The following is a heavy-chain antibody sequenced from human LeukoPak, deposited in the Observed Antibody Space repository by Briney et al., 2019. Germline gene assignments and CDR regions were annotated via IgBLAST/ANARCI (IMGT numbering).Heavy chain of an antibody. J-gene: IGHJ6*03. V-gene: IGHV3-21*01. Sequence: GGSLRLSCAASGFTFSSYSMNWVRQAPGKGLEWVSSISSSSSYIYYADSVKGRFTISRDNAKNSLYLQMNSLRAEDTAVYYCARDRYNWKSVDYYYYMDVWGKGTTVTVSS. D-gene: IGHD1-20*01. CDR1: GFTFSSYS. CDR2: ISSSSSYI. CDR3: ARDRYNWKSVDYYYYMDV.